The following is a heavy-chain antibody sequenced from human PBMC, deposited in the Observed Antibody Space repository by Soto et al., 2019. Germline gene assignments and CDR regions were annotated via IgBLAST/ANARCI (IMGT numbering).Heavy chain of an antibody. CDR2: IYYSGST. CDR3: ARLYCTNGVCQPGGYNWFDP. V-gene: IGHV4-39*01. J-gene: IGHJ5*02. CDR1: GGSISSSSYY. D-gene: IGHD2-8*01. Sequence: QLQLQESGPGLVTPSETLSLTCTVSGGSISSSSYYWGWIRQPPGKGLEWIGSIYYSGSTYYNPSLKSRVTISVDTSTNQFSLKLSSVTAADTAVYYCARLYCTNGVCQPGGYNWFDPWGQGTLVTVSS.